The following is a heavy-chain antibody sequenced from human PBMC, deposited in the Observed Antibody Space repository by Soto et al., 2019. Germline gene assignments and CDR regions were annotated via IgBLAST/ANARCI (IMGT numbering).Heavy chain of an antibody. D-gene: IGHD7-27*01. CDR3: ARDQILGYYYGMDV. V-gene: IGHV3-21*01. CDR2: ISSSSSYI. Sequence: PGGSLRLSCAASGFTFSSYSMNWVRQAPGKGLEWVSSISSSSSYIYYADSVKGRFTISRDNAKNSLYLQMNSLRAEDAAVYYCARDQILGYYYGMDVWGQGTTVTVSS. J-gene: IGHJ6*02. CDR1: GFTFSSYS.